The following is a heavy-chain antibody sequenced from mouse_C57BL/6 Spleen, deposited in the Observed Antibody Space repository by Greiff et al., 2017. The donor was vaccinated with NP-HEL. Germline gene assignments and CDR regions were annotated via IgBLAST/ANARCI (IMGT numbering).Heavy chain of an antibody. CDR2: IDPSDSET. D-gene: IGHD1-1*01. CDR3: ARWRATVVDY. V-gene: IGHV1-52*01. J-gene: IGHJ2*01. Sequence: VQLQQPGAELVRPGSSVKLSCKASGYTFTSYWMHWVKQRPIQGLEWIGNIDPSDSETHYNHKFKDKATLTVDQSSSTAYIQLSSLTSEDSAVYYCARWRATVVDYWGKGTTRPVSS. CDR1: GYTFTSYW.